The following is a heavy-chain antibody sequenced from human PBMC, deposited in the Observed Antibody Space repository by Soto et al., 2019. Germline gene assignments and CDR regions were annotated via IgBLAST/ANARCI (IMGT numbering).Heavy chain of an antibody. CDR2: LYTGGSA. CDR3: ARSFNDWTTYFDY. J-gene: IGHJ4*02. D-gene: IGHD3-9*01. V-gene: IGHV3-53*01. Sequence: GSLRLSCAASGFSVTDHYMTWVRQAPGKGLEWVSVLYTGGSAYYGDSVKGRFTISRDSSTNTLYLQMNSLKVGDTAFYFCARSFNDWTTYFDYWSEGTLVTVSS. CDR1: GFSVTDHY.